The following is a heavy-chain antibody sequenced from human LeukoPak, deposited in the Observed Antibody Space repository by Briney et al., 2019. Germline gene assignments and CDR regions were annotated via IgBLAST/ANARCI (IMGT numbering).Heavy chain of an antibody. CDR1: GASISRYY. Sequence: PSETLSLTCSVPGASISRYYWSWIRQPRGKGLEWIGYFHHSGNTNYSPSLSSRITMSVDTSKNQFSLRLNSVTAADTAIYYCARRAAALDSWGQGTLVTVSS. CDR2: FHHSGNT. J-gene: IGHJ4*02. V-gene: IGHV4-59*12. CDR3: ARRAAALDS. D-gene: IGHD6-13*01.